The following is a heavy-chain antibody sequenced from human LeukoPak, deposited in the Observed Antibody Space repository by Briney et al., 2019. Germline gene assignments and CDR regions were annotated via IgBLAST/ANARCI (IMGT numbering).Heavy chain of an antibody. Sequence: SETLSLTCTVSGGSISSRTYYWGWIRQPPGKGLDYIGSIYYSGSTYYNPSLKSRVTISVDTSKNQFSLKLISVTAADKAVYYCARLPLPQGTDWYFDYWGQGTLVTVSS. D-gene: IGHD3-9*01. CDR2: IYYSGST. J-gene: IGHJ4*02. V-gene: IGHV4-39*01. CDR3: ARLPLPQGTDWYFDY. CDR1: GGSISSRTYY.